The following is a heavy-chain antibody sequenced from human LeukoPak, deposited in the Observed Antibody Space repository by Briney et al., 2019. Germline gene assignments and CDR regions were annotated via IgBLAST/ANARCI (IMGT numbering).Heavy chain of an antibody. J-gene: IGHJ4*02. CDR3: ARGVSGFGFDY. V-gene: IGHV3-33*01. CDR1: GFTFSSYG. CDR2: IWYDGSNK. D-gene: IGHD3-10*01. Sequence: GGSLRLSCAASGFTFSSYGMHWVRQAPGKGLEWVAVIWYDGSNKYYADSVKGRFTISRDNSKNTLYLQMNSLRAEDTAVYYCARGVSGFGFDYWGQGTLVTVSS.